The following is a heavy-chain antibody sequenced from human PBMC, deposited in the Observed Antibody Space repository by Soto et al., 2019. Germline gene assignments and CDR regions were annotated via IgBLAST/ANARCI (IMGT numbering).Heavy chain of an antibody. CDR2: IYPGDSDA. J-gene: IGHJ4*02. Sequence: PGESLKISCQVSGYSFTTYWIGWVRQMPGKGLEWMGIIYPGDSDARYSPSFQGQVTMSVDKSISIAYLQWKSLKASDTAIYYCARQSTDSSSWFHPFFDYWGQGTLVTVSS. V-gene: IGHV5-51*01. CDR1: GYSFTTYW. D-gene: IGHD6-13*01. CDR3: ARQSTDSSSWFHPFFDY.